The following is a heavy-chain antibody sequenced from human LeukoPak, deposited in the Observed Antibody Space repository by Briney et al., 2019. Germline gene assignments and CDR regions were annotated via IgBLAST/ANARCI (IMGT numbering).Heavy chain of an antibody. J-gene: IGHJ6*03. CDR3: ARLLWFGDYYYMDV. CDR2: MYYSGRA. D-gene: IGHD3-10*01. Sequence: SETLSLTCTVSGGSISSYYWSWIRQPPGKGLEWIGYMYYSGRANYNPSLKRRVTISVDMSKTQFSLKLSSVTAADTAVYYCARLLWFGDYYYMDVWGKGTTVTISS. V-gene: IGHV4-59*01. CDR1: GGSISSYY.